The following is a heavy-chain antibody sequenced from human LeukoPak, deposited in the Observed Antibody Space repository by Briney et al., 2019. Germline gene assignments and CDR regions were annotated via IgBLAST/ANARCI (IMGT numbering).Heavy chain of an antibody. CDR1: GFTFSSYW. V-gene: IGHV3-74*01. Sequence: GGSLRLSCAASGFTFSSYWMHWVRQAPGKGLVWVSRINSDGSSTSYADSVKGRFTISRDNAKNSLYLQMNSLRAEDTAVYYCARQTPRNWFDPWGQGTLVTVSS. J-gene: IGHJ5*02. CDR3: ARQTPRNWFDP. CDR2: INSDGSST.